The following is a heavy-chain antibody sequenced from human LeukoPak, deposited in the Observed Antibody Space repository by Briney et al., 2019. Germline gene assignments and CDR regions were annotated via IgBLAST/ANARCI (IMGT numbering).Heavy chain of an antibody. CDR3: AKADCSTTSCYFDP. J-gene: IGHJ5*02. Sequence: GGSLRLSCAASRFTFSSYAMSWVRQAPGKGLEWVSGISGSAGSTDYADSVKGRFTISRDNSKNTLYLQMNSLRVEDTAVYYCAKADCSTTSCYFDPWGQGTLVTVSS. CDR2: ISGSAGST. D-gene: IGHD2-2*01. V-gene: IGHV3-23*01. CDR1: RFTFSSYA.